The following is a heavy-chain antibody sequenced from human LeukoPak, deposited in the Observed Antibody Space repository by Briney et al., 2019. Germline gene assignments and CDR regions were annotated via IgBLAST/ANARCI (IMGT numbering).Heavy chain of an antibody. J-gene: IGHJ4*02. D-gene: IGHD4-23*01. CDR2: ISSTADIV. V-gene: IGHV3-11*01. Sequence: GGSLRLSCAASGFTFSEYYMSWIRQAPGKGLEWVSDISSTADIVSYADFVLGRFTISRDNGDDSLSLQLNNLRAEDTAVYYCARETVAGTFDYRSQGTLVTVSS. CDR3: ARETVAGTFDY. CDR1: GFTFSEYY.